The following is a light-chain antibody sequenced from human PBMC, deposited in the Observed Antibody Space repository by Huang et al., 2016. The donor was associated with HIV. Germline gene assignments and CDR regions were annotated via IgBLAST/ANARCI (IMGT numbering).Light chain of an antibody. CDR1: QSIGTY. V-gene: IGKV3-11*01. J-gene: IGKJ4*01. Sequence: EIVLTQSPVTLSLSPGDRATLSCRASQSIGTYLAWYQQKSGQAPRLLIYDVSNRAGGVPARFSASGSGTDFTLTIASLDPDDFAIYHCQQRSKWPLTFGGGTKVEMK. CDR2: DVS. CDR3: QQRSKWPLT.